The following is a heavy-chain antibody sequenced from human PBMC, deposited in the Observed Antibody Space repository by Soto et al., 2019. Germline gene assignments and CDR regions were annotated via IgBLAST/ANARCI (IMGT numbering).Heavy chain of an antibody. D-gene: IGHD3-22*01. CDR3: ARDGDYDSSGYLDY. CDR1: GFTFSSYA. V-gene: IGHV3-30-3*01. CDR2: ISYDGSNK. Sequence: GGSLRLSCAACGFTFSSYAMHWVRQAPGKGLEWVAVISYDGSNKYYADSVKGRFTISRDNSKNTLYLQMNSLRAEDTAVYYCARDGDYDSSGYLDYWGQGTLVTVSS. J-gene: IGHJ4*02.